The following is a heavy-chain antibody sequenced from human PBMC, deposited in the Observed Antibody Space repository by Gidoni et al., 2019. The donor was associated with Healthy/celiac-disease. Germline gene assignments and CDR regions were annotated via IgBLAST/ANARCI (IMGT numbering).Heavy chain of an antibody. Sequence: EVQLVESGGGLVQPGGSLRLSCAASGFTFSSYWVSWVRQAPGKGLEWVANIKQDGSEKYYVDSVKGRFTISRDNAKNSLYLQMNSLRAEDTAVYYCARPYYDFWSGYYWGQGTLVTVSS. J-gene: IGHJ4*02. CDR2: IKQDGSEK. CDR3: ARPYYDFWSGYY. V-gene: IGHV3-7*01. CDR1: GFTFSSYW. D-gene: IGHD3-3*01.